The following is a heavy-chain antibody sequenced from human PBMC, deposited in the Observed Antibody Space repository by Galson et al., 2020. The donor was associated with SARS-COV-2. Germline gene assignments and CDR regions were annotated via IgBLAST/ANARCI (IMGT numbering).Heavy chain of an antibody. J-gene: IGHJ4*02. D-gene: IGHD3-10*01. CDR3: ARDHRGVHDY. CDR1: GFTLSSYG. Sequence: GESLKISCAASGFTLSSYGMHWVRQAPGKGLEWVAVIWYDGSNKYYADSVKGRFTISRDNSKNTLYLQMNSLRAEDTAVYYCARDHRGVHDYWGQGTLVTVSS. CDR2: IWYDGSNK. V-gene: IGHV3-33*01.